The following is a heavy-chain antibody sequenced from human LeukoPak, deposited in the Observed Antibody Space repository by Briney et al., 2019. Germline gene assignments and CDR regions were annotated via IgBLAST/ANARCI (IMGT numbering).Heavy chain of an antibody. CDR2: FDPEDGET. V-gene: IGHV1-24*01. CDR1: GYTLTELS. D-gene: IGHD2-15*01. J-gene: IGHJ4*02. CDR3: ARGRYCSGGSCYSDRATFDY. Sequence: ASVKVSCKVSGYTLTELSMHWVRQAPGKGLEWMGGFDPEDGETIYAQKFQGRVTMTEDTSTDTAYMELSSLRSEDTAVYYCARGRYCSGGSCYSDRATFDYWGQGTLVTVSS.